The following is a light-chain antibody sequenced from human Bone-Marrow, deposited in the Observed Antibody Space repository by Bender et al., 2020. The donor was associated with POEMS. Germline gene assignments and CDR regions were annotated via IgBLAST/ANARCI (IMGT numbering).Light chain of an antibody. CDR1: SSDAG. CDR2: DVN. J-gene: IGLJ3*02. V-gene: IGLV2-11*01. CDR3: LSAESKATYRV. Sequence: QSALTQPRSVSGSPGQSVTISCTGASSDAGVSWYQLHPGKAPKFMIYDVNKRPSGIPERFSGSTSGTTVTLTIGGVQAEDEADYYCLSAESKATYRVFGGGTKLTVL.